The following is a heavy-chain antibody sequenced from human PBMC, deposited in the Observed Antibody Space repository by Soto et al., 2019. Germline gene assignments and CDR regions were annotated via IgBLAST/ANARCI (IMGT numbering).Heavy chain of an antibody. CDR2: ISHSGTTA. D-gene: IGHD1-26*01. Sequence: PSETLSLTCAVYNGSFSGYYWNWIRQFPGKGLEWIGEISHSGTTADYNVSLKSRVTISVDKSKNQSSLKLNSVTAADTAVYYCARGDSGSYLDYWGQGNLVTVYS. J-gene: IGHJ4*02. CDR3: ARGDSGSYLDY. V-gene: IGHV4-34*01. CDR1: NGSFSGYY.